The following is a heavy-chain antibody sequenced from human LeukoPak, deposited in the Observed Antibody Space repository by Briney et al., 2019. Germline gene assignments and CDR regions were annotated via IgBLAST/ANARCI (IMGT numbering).Heavy chain of an antibody. CDR3: AKEGWIGAFDY. Sequence: GGSLSPSCAASGLTLSSYGMSWVRQAPGNGLEWVSAISGSGGSPYYADSVKGRFTISRDNSKNTLYLQLNSLRAEDTAVYYCAKEGWIGAFDYWGQGTLVTVSS. D-gene: IGHD3-3*01. J-gene: IGHJ4*02. CDR2: ISGSGGSP. CDR1: GLTLSSYG. V-gene: IGHV3-23*01.